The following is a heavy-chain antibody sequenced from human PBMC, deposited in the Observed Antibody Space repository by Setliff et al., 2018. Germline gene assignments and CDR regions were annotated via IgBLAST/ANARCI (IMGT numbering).Heavy chain of an antibody. CDR3: ARVVYYASGSSLSYGMDV. J-gene: IGHJ6*02. Sequence: ASVKVSCKTSGGTLSGYAFSWVRQAPGQGLEWMGWISAYNDNKNYAQKFQGRVTMTTDTSTNTVFMELRSLRSDDTAMFYCARVVYYASGSSLSYGMDVWGQGTAVTVSS. CDR1: GGTLSGYA. V-gene: IGHV1-18*01. CDR2: ISAYNDNK. D-gene: IGHD3-10*01.